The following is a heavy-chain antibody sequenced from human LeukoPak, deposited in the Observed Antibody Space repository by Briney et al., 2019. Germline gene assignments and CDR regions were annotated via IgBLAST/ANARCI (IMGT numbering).Heavy chain of an antibody. Sequence: GGSLRLSCAASGFTFSSYGMHWVRQAPGKGLEWVAVISYDGSDKFYADSVKGRLTISRDNSKSTLYLHMNSLRAEDTAVYCCARMVAGYGSSPWGQGTLVTVSS. V-gene: IGHV3-30*03. CDR3: ARMVAGYGSSP. J-gene: IGHJ5*02. CDR2: ISYDGSDK. D-gene: IGHD2-15*01. CDR1: GFTFSSYG.